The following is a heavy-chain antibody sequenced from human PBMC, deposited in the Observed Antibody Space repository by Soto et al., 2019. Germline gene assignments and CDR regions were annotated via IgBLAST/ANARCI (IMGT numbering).Heavy chain of an antibody. V-gene: IGHV4-34*01. Sequence: SETLSLTCAVYGGSFSGYYWSWIRQPPGKGLEWIGEIDHSGGTNYNPSLKSRVTISVDTSKTQFSLRLNSVTAADTAVYYCARGEISGWYFDYWGRGTLVTVSS. CDR1: GGSFSGYY. CDR3: ARGEISGWYFDY. J-gene: IGHJ4*02. CDR2: IDHSGGT. D-gene: IGHD6-19*01.